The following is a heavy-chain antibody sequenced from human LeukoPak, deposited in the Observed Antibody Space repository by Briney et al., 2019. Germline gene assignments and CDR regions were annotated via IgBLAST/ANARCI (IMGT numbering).Heavy chain of an antibody. CDR1: DYSIASGYY. D-gene: IGHD1-26*01. J-gene: IGHJ4*02. Sequence: SETLSLTCAVSDYSIASGYYWGWIRQPPGKGLEWIGTIYHSGSTYFNPSLKSRVTILVDTSKNKFSLKLSSVTAADTAVYYCARMEYSGSYYFDYWGQGTLVTVTS. V-gene: IGHV4-38-2*01. CDR2: IYHSGST. CDR3: ARMEYSGSYYFDY.